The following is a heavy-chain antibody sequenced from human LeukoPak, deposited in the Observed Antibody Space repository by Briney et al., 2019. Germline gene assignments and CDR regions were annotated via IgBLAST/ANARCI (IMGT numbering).Heavy chain of an antibody. D-gene: IGHD2-21*01. J-gene: IGHJ4*02. CDR1: GYTFTGHY. Sequence: ASVKVSCKASGYTFTGHYMHWVRQAPGQGLEWMGWINTNTGNPTYAQGFTGRFVFSLDTSVSTAYLQISSLRSEDTAVYYCARDGDTTVGYFDYWGQGTLVTVSS. V-gene: IGHV7-4-1*02. CDR2: INTNTGNP. CDR3: ARDGDTTVGYFDY.